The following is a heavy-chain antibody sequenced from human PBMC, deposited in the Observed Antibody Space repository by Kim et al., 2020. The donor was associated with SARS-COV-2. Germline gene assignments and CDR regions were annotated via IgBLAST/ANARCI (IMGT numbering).Heavy chain of an antibody. Sequence: AESVKGRLTISSDNAKNSLYLQMNSLRAEDTALYYCAKDLHSGIAAGFDYWGQGTLVTVSS. J-gene: IGHJ4*02. V-gene: IGHV3-9*01. CDR3: AKDLHSGIAAGFDY. D-gene: IGHD6-25*01.